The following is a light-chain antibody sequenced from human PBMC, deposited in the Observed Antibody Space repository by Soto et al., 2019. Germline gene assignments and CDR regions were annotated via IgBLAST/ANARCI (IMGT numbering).Light chain of an antibody. Sequence: DIQMTQSPSTPSASVGDRVTITCRASQSISSWLAWYQQKPGKAPKLLIYDASSLESGVPSRFSGSGSGTEFTLPISSLQPDDFPTYYCQQYNSYSWTFGQGTKV. CDR2: DAS. CDR1: QSISSW. CDR3: QQYNSYSWT. V-gene: IGKV1-5*01. J-gene: IGKJ1*01.